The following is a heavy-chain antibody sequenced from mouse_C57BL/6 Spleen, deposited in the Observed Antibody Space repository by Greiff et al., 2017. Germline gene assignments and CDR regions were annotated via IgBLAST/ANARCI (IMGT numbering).Heavy chain of an antibody. Sequence: DVKLVESGGGLVKPGGSLKLSCAASGFTFSSYAMSWVRQTPEKRLEWVAAISDGGSYTYYPDNVKGRFPISRDNSKNNLYLQMSHLKSEDTAMYYCARDDGYYSYWYVDGWGTGTTVTVSS. D-gene: IGHD2-3*01. CDR3: ARDDGYYSYWYVDG. CDR2: ISDGGSYT. CDR1: GFTFSSYA. J-gene: IGHJ1*03. V-gene: IGHV5-4*03.